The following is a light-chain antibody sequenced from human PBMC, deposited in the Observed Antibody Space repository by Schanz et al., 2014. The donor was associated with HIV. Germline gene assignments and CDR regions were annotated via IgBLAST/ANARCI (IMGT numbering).Light chain of an antibody. Sequence: AIQLTQSPSSLSASAGDRVTITCRASQSISNWLAWYQQKPGKAPKLLIYEASTLETGVPSRFSGSGSGTDFTLTISSLQPEDFATYYCLQDYDYRWAFGQGTKVEIK. V-gene: IGKV1-6*01. CDR2: EAS. CDR3: LQDYDYRWA. CDR1: QSISNW. J-gene: IGKJ1*01.